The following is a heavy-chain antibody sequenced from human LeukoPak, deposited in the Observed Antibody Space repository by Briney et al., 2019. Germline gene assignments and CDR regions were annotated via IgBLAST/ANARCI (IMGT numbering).Heavy chain of an antibody. CDR1: GYTFTGYY. Sequence: ASVKVSCKASGYTFTGYYMYWVRQAPGQGLELMGWINPNSGGTNYAQKFQGRVTMTRDTSISTAYMELSRLRSDDTAVYYCARDTGGGSTFMDVWGQGTTVTVSS. CDR2: INPNSGGT. J-gene: IGHJ6*02. V-gene: IGHV1-2*02. D-gene: IGHD5/OR15-5a*01. CDR3: ARDTGGGSTFMDV.